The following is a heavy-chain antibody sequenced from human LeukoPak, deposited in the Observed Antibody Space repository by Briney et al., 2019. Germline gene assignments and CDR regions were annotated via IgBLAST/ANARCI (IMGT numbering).Heavy chain of an antibody. CDR3: ARAEVAAGIDVNWFDP. J-gene: IGHJ5*02. V-gene: IGHV3-11*01. Sequence: PGGSLRLSCAASGFTFSDYYMSWIRQAPGEGLEWVSYISSSGSTIYYADSVKGRFTISRDNAKNSLYLQMNSLRAEDTAVYYCARAEVAAGIDVNWFDPWGQGTLVTVSS. CDR2: ISSSGSTI. D-gene: IGHD6-13*01. CDR1: GFTFSDYY.